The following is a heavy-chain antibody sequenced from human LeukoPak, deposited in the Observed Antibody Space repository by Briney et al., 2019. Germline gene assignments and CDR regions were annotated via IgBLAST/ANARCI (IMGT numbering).Heavy chain of an antibody. CDR1: GFTFSSCE. Sequence: PGGSLRLSCAASGFTFSSCEMNWVRQPPGKGLEWVSYIDSSGTNIYHADSVKGRFPHSRDNAKNSLYLQMNSLRADEPAFYLCARVSECYHDYWRQGTLVTVSS. J-gene: IGHJ4*02. D-gene: IGHD2-21*01. V-gene: IGHV3-48*03. CDR3: ARVSECYHDY. CDR2: IDSSGTNI.